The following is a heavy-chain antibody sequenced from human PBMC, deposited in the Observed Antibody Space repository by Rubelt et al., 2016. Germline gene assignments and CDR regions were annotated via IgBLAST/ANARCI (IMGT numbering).Heavy chain of an antibody. CDR3: ARELGYCSGGSCYGGTFNY. V-gene: IGHV4-34*01. CDR2: INHSGST. D-gene: IGHD2-15*01. Sequence: QVQLQQWGAGLLKPSETLSLTCAVYGGSFSGYYWSWIRQPPGKGLEWIGEINHSGSTIYNPSLTSRVTISGDPSKNQFYLKLSSMTAADTAVYYCARELGYCSGGSCYGGTFNYWGQGTLVTVSS. J-gene: IGHJ4*02. CDR1: GGSFSGYY.